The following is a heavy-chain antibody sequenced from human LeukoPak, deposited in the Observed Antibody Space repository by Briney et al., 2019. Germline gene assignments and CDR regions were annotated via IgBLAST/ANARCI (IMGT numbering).Heavy chain of an antibody. V-gene: IGHV5-51*01. J-gene: IGHJ5*02. D-gene: IGHD2-2*01. CDR3: ARHGDCSSTSCLKAGFDP. Sequence: GESLKISCNASGYSFTSYWIGWVRQMPGKGLEWMGIIYPGDSDTRYSPSFQGHVTISADKSISTAYLQWSSLKASDTAMYYCARHGDCSSTSCLKAGFDPWGQGTLVTVSS. CDR2: IYPGDSDT. CDR1: GYSFTSYW.